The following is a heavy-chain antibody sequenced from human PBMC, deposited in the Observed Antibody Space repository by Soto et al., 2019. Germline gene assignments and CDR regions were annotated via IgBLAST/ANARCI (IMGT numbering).Heavy chain of an antibody. CDR3: AKKPSTVIPFDY. CDR1: GFTFSSSG. J-gene: IGHJ4*02. Sequence: GGSLRLSCAASGFTFSSSGMSWVRQGPGKGLEWVSAISGSGDNTYYADSVKGRFTISRDNSKNTVYLQMNSLRAEDTAVYYCAKKPSTVIPFDYWGQGTLVTVSS. D-gene: IGHD4-17*01. CDR2: ISGSGDNT. V-gene: IGHV3-23*01.